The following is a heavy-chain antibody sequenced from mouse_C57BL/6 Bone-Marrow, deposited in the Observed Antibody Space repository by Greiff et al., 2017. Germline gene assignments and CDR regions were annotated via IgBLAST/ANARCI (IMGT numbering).Heavy chain of an antibody. CDR3: ARRGPGDFDY. Sequence: QVQLKESGAELVRPGTSVKMSCKASGYTFTNYWIGWAKQRPGHGLEWIGDIYPGGGYTNYNEKFKGKATLTADKSSSTAYMQFSSLTSEDSAIYYCARRGPGDFDYWGQGTTLTVSS. V-gene: IGHV1-63*01. CDR1: GYTFTNYW. D-gene: IGHD3-3*01. CDR2: IYPGGGYT. J-gene: IGHJ2*01.